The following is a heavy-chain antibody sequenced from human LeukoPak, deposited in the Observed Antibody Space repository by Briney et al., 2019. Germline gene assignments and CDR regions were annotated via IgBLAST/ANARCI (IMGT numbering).Heavy chain of an antibody. Sequence: SETLSLTCTVSGDSISNYYWSWIRQPAGKGLEWIGRIYSSGSTNYKSSLKSRVTMSVDTSKSQFSLQLSSVTAADTAVYYCARQQLVPWYFDLWGRGTLVTVSS. CDR2: IYSSGST. CDR3: ARQQLVPWYFDL. J-gene: IGHJ2*01. D-gene: IGHD6-6*01. V-gene: IGHV4-4*07. CDR1: GDSISNYY.